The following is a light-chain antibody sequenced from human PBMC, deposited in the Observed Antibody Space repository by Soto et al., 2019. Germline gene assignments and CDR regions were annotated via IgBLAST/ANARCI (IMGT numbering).Light chain of an antibody. CDR3: AAWDDSLNGHVV. J-gene: IGLJ2*01. Sequence: QSALTQPASVSGSPGQSITISCTGTSSDVGSYNLVSWYQQHPGKAPKLMIYEGSKRPSGVPDRFSGSKSGTSASLAISGLQSEDEADYYCAAWDDSLNGHVVFGGGTKLTVL. CDR2: EGS. V-gene: IGLV2-14*02. CDR1: SSDVGSYNL.